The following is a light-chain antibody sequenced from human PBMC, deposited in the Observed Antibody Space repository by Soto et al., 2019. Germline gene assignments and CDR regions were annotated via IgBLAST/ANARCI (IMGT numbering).Light chain of an antibody. CDR3: SSYTSSTTPYV. CDR1: SSDVGGYNY. Sequence: QSALTQPASVSGSPGQSITISCTGTSSDVGGYNYVSWYQQHPGKAPKVMIYDVSNRPSGVSNRFSGSKSGNTASLSISGLQAEDEADYYCSSYTSSTTPYVFGTGTKLPS. CDR2: DVS. J-gene: IGLJ1*01. V-gene: IGLV2-14*03.